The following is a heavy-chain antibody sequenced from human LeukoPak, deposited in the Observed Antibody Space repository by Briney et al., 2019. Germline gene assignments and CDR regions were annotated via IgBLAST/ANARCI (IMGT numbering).Heavy chain of an antibody. J-gene: IGHJ4*02. D-gene: IGHD1-26*01. CDR2: IYYSGST. CDR3: ARGRPYSGGYHLDY. V-gene: IGHV4-30-4*01. Sequence: SQTLSLTCTVSGGSISSGDYYWSWIRQPPGKGLEWVGYIYYSGSTYYNPSLKSRVTISVDTSKNQFSLELSSVTAADTAVYYCARGRPYSGGYHLDYWGQGTLVTVSS. CDR1: GGSISSGDYY.